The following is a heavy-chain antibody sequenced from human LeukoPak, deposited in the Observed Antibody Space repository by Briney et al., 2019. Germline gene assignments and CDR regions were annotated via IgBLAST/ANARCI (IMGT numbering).Heavy chain of an antibody. D-gene: IGHD2-15*01. CDR3: AKNGDRGAYCTGGTCCPYFYYYMDV. CDR1: GITFSSYG. V-gene: IGHV3-23*01. CDR2: ISSTGGTT. Sequence: GGSLRLSCAASGITFSSYGMSWVRQAPGKGLEWVSSISSTGGTTYYPDSVKGRFTISRDNSKNTLYLQMNSLRAEDTAIYYCAKNGDRGAYCTGGTCCPYFYYYMDVWGKGTTVTI. J-gene: IGHJ6*03.